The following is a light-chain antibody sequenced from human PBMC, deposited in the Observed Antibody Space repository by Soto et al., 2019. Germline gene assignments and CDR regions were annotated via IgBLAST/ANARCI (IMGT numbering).Light chain of an antibody. V-gene: IGKV3-11*01. J-gene: IGKJ5*01. CDR3: QQRSNWPPIT. CDR2: DAS. Sequence: EIVFTQSPATLSLSQEERATLSCRASQSVKTFLVWYQQRPGQPPRLLIHDASHRAAGIPARFSGSGFGTDFTLTISSLEPEDAAVYYCQQRSNWPPITFGEGTRLAIK. CDR1: QSVKTF.